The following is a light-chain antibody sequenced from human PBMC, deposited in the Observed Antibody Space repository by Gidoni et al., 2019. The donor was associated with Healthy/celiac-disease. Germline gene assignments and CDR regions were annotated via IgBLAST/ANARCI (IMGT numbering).Light chain of an antibody. J-gene: IGKJ1*01. CDR1: ESISSW. V-gene: IGKV1-5*03. Sequence: DIQMTQSPSTLSASGGDRVTITCRASESISSWLAWYPQKPGKAPKLLIYKASSLESGVPSRFSGSGSGTEFTLTISILQPDDFATYYCQQYNSYSPWTFGQGTKVEIK. CDR2: KAS. CDR3: QQYNSYSPWT.